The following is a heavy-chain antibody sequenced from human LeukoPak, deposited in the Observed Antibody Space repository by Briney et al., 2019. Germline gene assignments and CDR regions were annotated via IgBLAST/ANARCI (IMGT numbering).Heavy chain of an antibody. D-gene: IGHD1-7*01. CDR2: IFHSGSP. CDR1: GGSISSNIW. CDR3: ARRTTFPVVGMDV. J-gene: IGHJ6*02. V-gene: IGHV4-4*02. Sequence: SGTVSLTCAVSGGSISSNIWWTWARQPPGKGLEWIGEIFHSGSPNYTPSLKSRVTISVDKSKNQFSLKLSSVTAADTAVYYCARRTTFPVVGMDVWGQGTTVTVSS.